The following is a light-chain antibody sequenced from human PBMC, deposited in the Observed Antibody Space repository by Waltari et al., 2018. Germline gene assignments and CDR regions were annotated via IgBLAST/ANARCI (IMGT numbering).Light chain of an antibody. CDR2: RNS. CDR1: TSNIGSNN. J-gene: IGLJ1*01. Sequence: QSGLTQSPSVSGTPGQRVTISCSGSTSNIGSNNVNWYQQFPRTAPKLLIYRNSERPSGVPDRFSGSKSGTSASLAISGLQSEDEAEYYCSAWDDSVHVFGTGTRVTVL. CDR3: SAWDDSVHV. V-gene: IGLV1-44*01.